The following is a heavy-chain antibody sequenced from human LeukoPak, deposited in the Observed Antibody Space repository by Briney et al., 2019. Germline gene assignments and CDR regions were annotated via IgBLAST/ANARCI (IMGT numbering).Heavy chain of an antibody. J-gene: IGHJ4*02. CDR3: ARDGYNYGLYFDY. D-gene: IGHD5-18*01. V-gene: IGHV3-21*01. CDR2: ISSSSSYI. CDR1: GFTFSTYS. Sequence: GGSLRLSCAASGFTFSTYSMNWVRQAPGKGLEWVSSISSSSSYIYYADSLKGRFTISRDNAKNSLYLQMNSLRAEDTAVYYCARDGYNYGLYFDYWVQGTLVTVSS.